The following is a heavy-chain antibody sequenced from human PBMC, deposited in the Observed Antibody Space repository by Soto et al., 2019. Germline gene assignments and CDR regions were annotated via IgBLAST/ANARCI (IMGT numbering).Heavy chain of an antibody. V-gene: IGHV4-30-4*01. CDR1: GGSISSGDYY. D-gene: IGHD2-2*02. J-gene: IGHJ5*02. CDR2: IYYSGST. CDR3: ARVIPKGYCSSTSCYKQNWFDP. Sequence: SETLYLTCTVSGGSISSGDYYWSWIRQPPGKGLEWIGYIYYSGSTYYNPSLKSRVTISVDTSKNQFSLKLSSVTAADTAVYYCARVIPKGYCSSTSCYKQNWFDPWGQGTLVTVSS.